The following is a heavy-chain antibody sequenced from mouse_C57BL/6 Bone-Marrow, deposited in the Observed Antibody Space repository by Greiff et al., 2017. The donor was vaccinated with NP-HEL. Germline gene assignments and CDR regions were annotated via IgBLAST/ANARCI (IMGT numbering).Heavy chain of an antibody. Sequence: EVKLLESGGDLVKPGGSLKLSCAASGFTFSSYGMSWVRQTPDKRLEWVATISSGGSYTYYPDSVKGRFTISRDNAKNTLYLQMSSLKSKDTAMYYCARHYYSNYFDYWGQGTTLTVSS. CDR3: ARHYYSNYFDY. CDR2: ISSGGSYT. J-gene: IGHJ2*01. CDR1: GFTFSSYG. D-gene: IGHD2-5*01. V-gene: IGHV5-6*01.